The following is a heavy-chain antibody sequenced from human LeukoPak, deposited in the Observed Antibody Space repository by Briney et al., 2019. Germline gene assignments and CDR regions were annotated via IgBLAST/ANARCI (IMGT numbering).Heavy chain of an antibody. V-gene: IGHV4-39*01. CDR2: VYYTGST. CDR3: SRGSYDILTGYSTLGEY. Sequence: PSETLSLTCTVSGGSISSSTYYWGWIRQPPGKGLEWIGSVYYTGSTYYNPSLKSRITILLDTSKNQISLRLSSVTAADTAVYYCSRGSYDILTGYSTLGEYWGQGTLVTVSS. CDR1: GGSISSSTYY. D-gene: IGHD3-9*01. J-gene: IGHJ4*02.